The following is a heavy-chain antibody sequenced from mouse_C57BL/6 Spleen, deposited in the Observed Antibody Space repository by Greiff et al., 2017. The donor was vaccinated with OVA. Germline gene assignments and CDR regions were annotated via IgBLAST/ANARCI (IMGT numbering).Heavy chain of an antibody. V-gene: IGHV1-82*01. J-gene: IGHJ4*01. CDR2: IYPGDGDT. CDR3: ARSATKNAMDY. CDR1: GYAFSSSW. Sequence: QVQLKQSGPELVKPGASVKISCKASGYAFSSSWMNWVKQRPGKGLEWIGRIYPGDGDTNYNGKFKGKVTLTADKSSSTAYMQLSSLTSEDSAVYFCARSATKNAMDYWGQGTSVTVSS. D-gene: IGHD1-2*01.